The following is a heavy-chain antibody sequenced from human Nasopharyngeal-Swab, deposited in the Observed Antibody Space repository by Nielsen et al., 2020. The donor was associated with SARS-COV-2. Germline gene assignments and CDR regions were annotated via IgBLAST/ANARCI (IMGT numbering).Heavy chain of an antibody. CDR2: VQSAGNT. CDR3: ARELSNTPKYNWFAP. D-gene: IGHD3-16*02. Sequence: SETLSLTCTVSGYSISSGYYWAWIRHSPGKGLERIGSVQSAGNTYYNPSLESRVTISKDSSKNQFSLMLRSVTAADTAVYYCARELSNTPKYNWFAPWGQGALVTVSS. J-gene: IGHJ5*02. V-gene: IGHV4-38-2*02. CDR1: GYSISSGYY.